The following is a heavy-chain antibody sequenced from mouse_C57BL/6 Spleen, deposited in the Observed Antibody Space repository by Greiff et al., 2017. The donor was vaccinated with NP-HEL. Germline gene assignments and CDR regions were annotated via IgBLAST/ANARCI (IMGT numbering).Heavy chain of an antibody. CDR1: GFTFSDYG. CDR2: ISSGSSTI. V-gene: IGHV5-17*01. Sequence: EVQLQESGGGLVKPGGSLKLSCAASGFTFSDYGMHWVRQAPEKGLEWVAYISSGSSTIYYADTVKGRFTISRDNAKNTLFLQMTSLRSEDTAMYYCAKGIYYDYDVWYFDVWGTGTTVTVSS. J-gene: IGHJ1*03. CDR3: AKGIYYDYDVWYFDV. D-gene: IGHD2-4*01.